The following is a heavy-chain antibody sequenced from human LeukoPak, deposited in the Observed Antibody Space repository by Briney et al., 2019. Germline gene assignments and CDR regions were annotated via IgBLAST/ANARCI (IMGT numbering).Heavy chain of an antibody. J-gene: IGHJ5*02. CDR1: GFAFSSFA. V-gene: IGHV3-23*01. D-gene: IGHD3-22*01. CDR3: AKYYYDSSGYYHPFDP. Sequence: PGXSLRLSCAASGFAFSSFAMTWVRQAPGKGLDWVSAISGSGGSTYYADSVKGRFTISRDNSKNTLYLQMNGLRAEDTALYYCAKYYYDSSGYYHPFDPWGQGTLVTVSS. CDR2: ISGSGGST.